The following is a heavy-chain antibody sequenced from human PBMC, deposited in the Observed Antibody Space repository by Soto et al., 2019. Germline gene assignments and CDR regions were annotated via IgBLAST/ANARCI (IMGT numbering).Heavy chain of an antibody. CDR3: ARDPHLSGNYGMDV. CDR2: IIPIFGTA. D-gene: IGHD3-10*01. V-gene: IGHV1-69*13. Sequence: SVKVFSKASGGPFSSDAISLVPQAPGQGLEWMGGIIPIFGTANYAQKFQGRVTITADESTSTAYMELSSLRSEDTAVYYCARDPHLSGNYGMDVWGQGTTVTVSS. J-gene: IGHJ6*01. CDR1: GGPFSSDA.